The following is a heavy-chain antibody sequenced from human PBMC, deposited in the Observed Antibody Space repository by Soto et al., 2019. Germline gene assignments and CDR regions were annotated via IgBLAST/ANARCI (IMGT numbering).Heavy chain of an antibody. V-gene: IGHV3-23*01. Sequence: GGSLRLSCAASGFTFSNYAMDWVRQAPGQGLEWVSAISDTGGATYYADSVKGRFTISRDNSKNTLYLQMNSLRAEDTAVYYCATHLRYCDTSNCYGFDSWGQGTLVTVSS. D-gene: IGHD2-2*01. CDR2: ISDTGGAT. CDR1: GFTFSNYA. J-gene: IGHJ4*02. CDR3: ATHLRYCDTSNCYGFDS.